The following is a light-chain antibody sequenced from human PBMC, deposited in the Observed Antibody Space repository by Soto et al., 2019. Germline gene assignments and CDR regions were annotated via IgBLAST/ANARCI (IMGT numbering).Light chain of an antibody. CDR1: SSDVGNYNY. J-gene: IGLJ1*01. Sequence: QSALTQPRSVSGSPGQSVTISCTGTSSDVGNYNYVSWYQQYPGKVPKLMIYDVSKRPSGVPDRFSGSKSGNTASLTISGLQTEDEADYYCCSYAGSFIFVFGTGTKVTV. CDR3: CSYAGSFIFV. V-gene: IGLV2-11*01. CDR2: DVS.